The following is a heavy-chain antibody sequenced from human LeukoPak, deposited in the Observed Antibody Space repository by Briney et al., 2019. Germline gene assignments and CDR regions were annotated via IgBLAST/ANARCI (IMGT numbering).Heavy chain of an antibody. D-gene: IGHD3-9*01. CDR1: GGSITGYY. V-gene: IGHV4-34*01. Sequence: SETLSLTCAVYGGSITGYYWSWIRQTPGRGLEWVGEIHYTGVTSYNPSLKSRATISTDTSKNQFSLRLSSVTAADTAVYYCARGDILTGYCFDFWGQGALVTVSS. CDR3: ARGDILTGYCFDF. CDR2: IHYTGVT. J-gene: IGHJ4*02.